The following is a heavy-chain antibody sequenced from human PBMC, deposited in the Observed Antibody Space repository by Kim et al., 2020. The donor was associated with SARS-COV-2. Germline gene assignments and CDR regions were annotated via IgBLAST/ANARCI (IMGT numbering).Heavy chain of an antibody. J-gene: IGHJ6*02. CDR2: VSYSGRT. V-gene: IGHV4-59*01. D-gene: IGHD3-9*01. CDR3: ARACPQTDCYYGMDV. Sequence: SETLSLTCTVFGGSISRYYWSWIRQPPGKGLQWIGHVSYSGRTTFNPSLKSRLSISVDTSGNQVSLKLSSMTAADTAVYYCARACPQTDCYYGMDVWGQGTTVTVSS. CDR1: GGSISRYY.